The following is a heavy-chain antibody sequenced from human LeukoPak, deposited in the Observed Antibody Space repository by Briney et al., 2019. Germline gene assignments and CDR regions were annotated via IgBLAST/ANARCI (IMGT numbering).Heavy chain of an antibody. Sequence: SETLSLTCAVYGGSFSAYYWSWIRQPPGKGLEWIGYIYYSGSTNYNPSLKSRVTISVDTSKNQFSLKLSSVTAADTAVYYCAREVEYYDSSGSRTYYFDYWGQGTLVTVSS. CDR2: IYYSGST. J-gene: IGHJ4*02. CDR1: GGSFSAYY. V-gene: IGHV4-59*01. D-gene: IGHD3-22*01. CDR3: AREVEYYDSSGSRTYYFDY.